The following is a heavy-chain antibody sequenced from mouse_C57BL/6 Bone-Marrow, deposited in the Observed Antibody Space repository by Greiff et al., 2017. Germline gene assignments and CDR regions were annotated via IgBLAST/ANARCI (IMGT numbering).Heavy chain of an antibody. J-gene: IGHJ2*01. D-gene: IGHD1-1*01. CDR1: GYTFTSYG. Sequence: VQLQQSGAELARPGASVKLSCKASGYTFTSYGISWVKQRTGQGLEWIGKIYPRSGNTYYNEKFKGKDTLTADKSSSTAYMELRCLTSEDSAVYFCGRGITTVVRDYWGQGTTLTVSS. CDR3: GRGITTVVRDY. CDR2: IYPRSGNT. V-gene: IGHV1-81*01.